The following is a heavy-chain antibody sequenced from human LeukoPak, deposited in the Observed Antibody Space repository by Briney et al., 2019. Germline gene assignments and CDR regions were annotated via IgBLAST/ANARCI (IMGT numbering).Heavy chain of an antibody. Sequence: PSETLSLTCTVSGGSISSGDYYWSWIRQPPGKGLEWIGYIYYSGSTYYNPSLKSRVTISVDTSKNQFSLKLSSATAADTAVYYCARELGSHWFGEFRDVAFDYWGQGTLVTVSS. V-gene: IGHV4-30-4*01. CDR2: IYYSGST. D-gene: IGHD3-10*01. CDR3: ARELGSHWFGEFRDVAFDY. CDR1: GGSISSGDYY. J-gene: IGHJ4*02.